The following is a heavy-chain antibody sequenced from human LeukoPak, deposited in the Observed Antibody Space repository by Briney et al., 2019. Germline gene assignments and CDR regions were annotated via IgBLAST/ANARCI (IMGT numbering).Heavy chain of an antibody. D-gene: IGHD6-13*01. J-gene: IGHJ1*01. CDR2: ISGSGGST. CDR1: GFTFSSYA. V-gene: IGHV3-23*01. CDR3: AKVRIHTHKQHLPPREDFQH. Sequence: GGSLRLSCAASGFTFSSYAMSWVRQAPGKGLEWVSAISGSGGSTYYADSVKGRFTISRDNSKNTLYLQMNSLRAEDTAVYYCAKVRIHTHKQHLPPREDFQHWGQGTLVTVSS.